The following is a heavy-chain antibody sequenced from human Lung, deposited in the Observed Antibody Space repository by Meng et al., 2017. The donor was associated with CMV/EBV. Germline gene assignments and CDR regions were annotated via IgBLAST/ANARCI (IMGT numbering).Heavy chain of an antibody. Sequence: GGSXRLXCAASGYTFSSYGMSWVRQAPGKGLEWVSTMSASGGSTKYADPVKGGFTISRDNSKNMLYLQMNSLRAEDTAVYYCAKDQSDIVLRDFAIYAFDIXGQGXMVTVSS. V-gene: IGHV3-23*01. CDR2: MSASGGST. CDR1: GYTFSSYG. J-gene: IGHJ3*02. D-gene: IGHD2-8*01. CDR3: AKDQSDIVLRDFAIYAFDI.